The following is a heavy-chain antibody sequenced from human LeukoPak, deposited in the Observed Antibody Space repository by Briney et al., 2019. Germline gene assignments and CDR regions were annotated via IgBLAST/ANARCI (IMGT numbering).Heavy chain of an antibody. CDR3: ARDPPVGGAYFDY. V-gene: IGHV3-7*01. D-gene: IGHD1-26*01. CDR1: GFTFNSYG. Sequence: GGSLRLSCAASGFTFNSYGMTWVRQAPGKGLEWVANIKQDGSEKNYVDSVKGRFIISRDKAKNSLYLQMNSLRAEDTAVYYCARDPPVGGAYFDYWGQGSLVTVSS. CDR2: IKQDGSEK. J-gene: IGHJ4*02.